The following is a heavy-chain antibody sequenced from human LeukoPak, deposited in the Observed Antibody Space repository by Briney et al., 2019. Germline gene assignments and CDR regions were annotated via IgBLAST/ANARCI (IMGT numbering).Heavy chain of an antibody. V-gene: IGHV3-30*18. CDR1: GFTFSSYG. CDR3: AKDARYCSSTSCYTTYYFDY. CDR2: ISYDGSNK. D-gene: IGHD2-2*02. J-gene: IGHJ4*02. Sequence: GGSLTHSCAASGFTFSSYGMHWVHQAPGKGLEWVAVISYDGSNKYYADSVKGRFTISRDNSKNTLYLQMNSLRAEDTAVYYCAKDARYCSSTSCYTTYYFDYWGQGTLVTVSS.